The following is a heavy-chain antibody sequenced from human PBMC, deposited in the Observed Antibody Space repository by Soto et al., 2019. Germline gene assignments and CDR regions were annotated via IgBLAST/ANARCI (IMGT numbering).Heavy chain of an antibody. Sequence: PSETLSLTCTVSVGSISSSSYYWGWIRQPPGKGLEWIGSIYYSGSTYYNPSLKSRVTISVDTSKNQFSLKLSSVTAADTAVYYCARLQSYYHPFDYWGQGNLVTLSS. CDR2: IYYSGST. D-gene: IGHD3-10*01. CDR1: VGSISSSSYY. V-gene: IGHV4-39*01. CDR3: ARLQSYYHPFDY. J-gene: IGHJ4*02.